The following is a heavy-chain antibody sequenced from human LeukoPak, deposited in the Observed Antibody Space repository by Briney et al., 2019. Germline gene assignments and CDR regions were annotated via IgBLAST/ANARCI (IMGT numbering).Heavy chain of an antibody. CDR3: ARVGAPKSDAFDI. D-gene: IGHD1-26*01. CDR2: INPNSGGT. CDR1: GYTFTGYY. V-gene: IGHV1-2*02. J-gene: IGHJ3*02. Sequence: ASVKVSCEASGYTFTGYYMHWVRQAPGQGLEWMGWINPNSGGTNYAQKFQGRVTMTRDTSISTAYMELSRLRSDDTAVYYCARVGAPKSDAFDIWGQGTMVTVSS.